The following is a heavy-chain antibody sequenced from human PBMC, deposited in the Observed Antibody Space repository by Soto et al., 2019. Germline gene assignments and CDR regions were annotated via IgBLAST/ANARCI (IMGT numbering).Heavy chain of an antibody. CDR2: IYYSGST. CDR1: GGSISSSSYY. V-gene: IGHV4-39*01. CDR3: ARNVLLWFGELGYYHYGMDV. D-gene: IGHD3-10*01. Sequence: SETLSLTCTVSGGSISSSSYYWGWIRQPPGKGLEWIGSIYYSGSTYYNPSLKSRVTISVDTSKNQFSLKLSSVTAADTAVYYCARNVLLWFGELGYYHYGMDVWGQGTTVTVSS. J-gene: IGHJ6*02.